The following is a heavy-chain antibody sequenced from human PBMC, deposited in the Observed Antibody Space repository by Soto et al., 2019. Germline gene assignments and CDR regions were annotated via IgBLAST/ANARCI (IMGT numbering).Heavy chain of an antibody. J-gene: IGHJ6*03. CDR3: ARVERQLLDLYYYYYMDV. D-gene: IGHD2-2*01. Sequence: GGSLRLSCAASGFTFSSYWMSWVRQAPGKGLEWVANIKQDGREKYYVDSVKGRFTISRDNAKNSLYLQMNSLRAEDTAVYYCARVERQLLDLYYYYYMDVWGKGTTVTVSS. CDR2: IKQDGREK. CDR1: GFTFSSYW. V-gene: IGHV3-7*01.